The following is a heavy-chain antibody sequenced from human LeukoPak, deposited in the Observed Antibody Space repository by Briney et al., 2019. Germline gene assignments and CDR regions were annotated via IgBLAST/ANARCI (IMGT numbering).Heavy chain of an antibody. Sequence: GESLKISCKGSGYTFTTYWIGWVRQMPGKGLEWMGIIYPGDSDTRMSPSFQGQVTISADKSISTAYLQWSSLKASDTAMYFCARHGYGSGSYYRSRTEENWFDPWGQGTLVTVSS. D-gene: IGHD3-10*01. CDR2: IYPGDSDT. CDR3: ARHGYGSGSYYRSRTEENWFDP. V-gene: IGHV5-51*01. CDR1: GYTFTTYW. J-gene: IGHJ5*02.